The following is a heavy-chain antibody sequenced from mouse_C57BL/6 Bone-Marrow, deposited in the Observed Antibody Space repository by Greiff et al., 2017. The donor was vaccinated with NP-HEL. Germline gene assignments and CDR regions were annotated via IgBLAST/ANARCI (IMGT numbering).Heavy chain of an antibody. D-gene: IGHD2-4*01. J-gene: IGHJ3*01. CDR1: GYTFTSYG. Sequence: QVQLQQSGAELARPGASVKLSCKASGYTFTSYGISWVKQRTGQGLEWIGEIYPRSGNTYYNEKFKGKATLTADKSSSTAYMELRSLTSEDSAVYFCARRRDYLFAYWGQGTLVTVSA. V-gene: IGHV1-81*01. CDR3: ARRRDYLFAY. CDR2: IYPRSGNT.